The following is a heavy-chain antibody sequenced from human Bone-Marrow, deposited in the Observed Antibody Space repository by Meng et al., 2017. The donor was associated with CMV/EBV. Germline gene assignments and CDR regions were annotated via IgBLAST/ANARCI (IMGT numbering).Heavy chain of an antibody. D-gene: IGHD3-3*01. CDR1: GFTFEDYA. Sequence: GGSLRLSCTTSGFTFEDYAMGWVRQAPGKGLEWVGFIRSKVSGGTTEYAASVKGRFTISRDDSKSSAYLQMNSLKTEDTAVYYCSRLRFMEWFAYWGQGNLVTVAS. CDR3: SRLRFMEWFAY. CDR2: IRSKVSGGTT. J-gene: IGHJ4*02. V-gene: IGHV3-49*04.